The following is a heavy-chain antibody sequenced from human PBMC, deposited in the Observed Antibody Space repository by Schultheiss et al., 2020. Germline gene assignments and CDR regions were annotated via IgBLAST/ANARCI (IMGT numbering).Heavy chain of an antibody. CDR3: ARAWMTTVTTTDY. V-gene: IGHV3-7*02. D-gene: IGHD4-17*01. CDR2: IKQDGSGK. J-gene: IGHJ4*02. CDR1: GFTFSNYW. Sequence: GGSLRLSCAASGFTFSNYWMNWVRQAPGKGLEWVANIKQDGSGKYYVDSVKGRFTISRDNAKNSLYLQMNSLRAEDTAVYYCARAWMTTVTTTDYWGQGTLVTVSS.